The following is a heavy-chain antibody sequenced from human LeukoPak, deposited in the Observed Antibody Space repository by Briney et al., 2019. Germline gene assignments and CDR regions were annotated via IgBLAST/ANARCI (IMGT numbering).Heavy chain of an antibody. Sequence: SVTVSCTASGGTFSSYAIRWVRQPPGQGLEWMGGINPIFGTANYAQKFQGRVTITADKSTSTAYMELSSLTSEDTAVYYCARDPYYYGSGSYYNFGYWGQGTLVTVSS. CDR2: INPIFGTA. D-gene: IGHD3-10*01. CDR1: GGTFSSYA. CDR3: ARDPYYYGSGSYYNFGY. V-gene: IGHV1-69*06. J-gene: IGHJ4*02.